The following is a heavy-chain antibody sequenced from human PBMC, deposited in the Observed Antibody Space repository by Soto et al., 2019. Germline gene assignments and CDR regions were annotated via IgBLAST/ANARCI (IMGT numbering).Heavy chain of an antibody. CDR2: IIPIFGTA. J-gene: IGHJ6*02. CDR1: GGTFSIYD. D-gene: IGHD2-2*01. CDR3: ARDQLGYCSSTSCYPYYYGMDG. V-gene: IGHV1-69*01. Sequence: SVKVSCKASGGTFSIYDISWVRQAQGQVLEWMGGIIPIFGTANYAQKFQGRVTITADESTSTAYMELSSLRSEDTAVYYCARDQLGYCSSTSCYPYYYGMDGWVQGTTVIVSS.